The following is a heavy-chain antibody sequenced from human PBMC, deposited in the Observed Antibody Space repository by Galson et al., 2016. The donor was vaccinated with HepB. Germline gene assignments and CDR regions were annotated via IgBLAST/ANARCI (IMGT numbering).Heavy chain of an antibody. CDR3: ARFGGSLGMDI. Sequence: SLRLSCAASGFTFSSYAMSWVRQAPGKGLEWVSGISDSAGSTYFADSVKGRFTISRDNSKNTLYLQMNSLTAEDTAVYYCARFGGSLGMDIWGQGTVVTVSS. D-gene: IGHD2-15*01. CDR2: ISDSAGST. V-gene: IGHV3-23*01. J-gene: IGHJ6*02. CDR1: GFTFSSYA.